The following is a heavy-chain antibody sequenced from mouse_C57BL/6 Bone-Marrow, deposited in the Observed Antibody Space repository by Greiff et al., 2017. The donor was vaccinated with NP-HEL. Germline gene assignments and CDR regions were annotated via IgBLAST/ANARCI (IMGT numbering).Heavy chain of an antibody. CDR3: ARWGDGYKDYFDY. J-gene: IGHJ2*01. V-gene: IGHV1-54*01. CDR2: INPGSGGT. Sequence: VKLQESGAELVRPGTSVKVSCKASGYAFTNYLIEWVKQRPGQGLEWIGVINPGSGGTNYNEKFKGKATLTADKSSSTAYMQLSSLTSEDSAVYFCARWGDGYKDYFDYWGQGTTLTVSS. CDR1: GYAFTNYL. D-gene: IGHD2-3*01.